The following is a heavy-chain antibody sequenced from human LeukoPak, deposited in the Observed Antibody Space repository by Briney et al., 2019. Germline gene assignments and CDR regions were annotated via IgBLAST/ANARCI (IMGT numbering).Heavy chain of an antibody. J-gene: IGHJ4*02. D-gene: IGHD2-15*01. CDR2: ISYDGSNK. CDR3: AKGVYCSGGYCYSAFGY. CDR1: GFTFSSYG. V-gene: IGHV3-30*18. Sequence: GGSLRLSCAASGFTFSSYGMHWVRQAPGKGLEWVAVISYDGSNKYYADSVKGRITISRDNSKNTLYLQMNSLRAEDTAVYYCAKGVYCSGGYCYSAFGYWGQGTLVPVSS.